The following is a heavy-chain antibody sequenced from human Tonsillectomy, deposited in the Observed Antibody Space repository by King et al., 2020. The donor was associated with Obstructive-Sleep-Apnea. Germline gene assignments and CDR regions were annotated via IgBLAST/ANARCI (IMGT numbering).Heavy chain of an antibody. D-gene: IGHD6-19*01. CDR2: ISWNSGSI. Sequence: VQLVESGGGLVQPGRPLRLSCGASGFTFDDYPMHWVRQAPGMGLEWVSGISWNSGSIGYADSVKGRFTISRDNTKNSVYLQMNSLRGEDTAMYYCAKDIYSGWYEGHFEYWGQGALVTVSS. CDR1: GFTFDDYP. V-gene: IGHV3-9*01. CDR3: AKDIYSGWYEGHFEY. J-gene: IGHJ4*02.